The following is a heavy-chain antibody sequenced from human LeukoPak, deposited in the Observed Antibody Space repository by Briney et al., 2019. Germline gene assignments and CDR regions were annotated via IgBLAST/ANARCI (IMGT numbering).Heavy chain of an antibody. V-gene: IGHV3-48*03. CDR2: ISSSGSTI. D-gene: IGHD4-17*01. J-gene: IGHJ5*02. CDR1: GFTFSSYE. CDR3: ARASTEYAVTDGFDT. Sequence: GGSLRRSCAASGFTFSSYEMNWVRQAPGKGLEWVSYISSSGSTIYYADSVKGRFTISRDNAKNSLYLQMNSLRAEDTAVYYCARASTEYAVTDGFDTWGPGTLVTVSS.